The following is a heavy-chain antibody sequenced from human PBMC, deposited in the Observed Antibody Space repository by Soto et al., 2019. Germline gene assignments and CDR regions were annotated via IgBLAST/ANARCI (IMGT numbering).Heavy chain of an antibody. CDR2: TYYRTKWYY. V-gene: IGHV6-1*01. CDR1: GDSVSSDTPA. J-gene: IGHJ3*02. Sequence: SQTLSLTCAISGDSVSSDTPALNWIRQSPSRGLEWLGRTYYRTKWYYEYGVSVKSRISINPDTSKNQFSLHLKSVTPEDTAVYYCTSGYAFHIWGHGTMVTVSS. D-gene: IGHD3-10*01. CDR3: TSGYAFHI.